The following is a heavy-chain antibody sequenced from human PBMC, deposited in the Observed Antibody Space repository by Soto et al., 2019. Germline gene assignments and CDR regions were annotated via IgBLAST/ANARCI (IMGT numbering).Heavy chain of an antibody. J-gene: IGHJ6*02. Sequence: QVQLVESGGGVVQPGRSLRLSCAASGFTFSSYGMHWVRQAPGKGLEWVAVIWYDGSNKYYADSVKGRFTISRDNSKNTRYLQMNSLRAEDTAVYYCARDLTSYGMDGWGQGTTVTVSS. CDR1: GFTFSSYG. V-gene: IGHV3-33*01. D-gene: IGHD7-27*01. CDR3: ARDLTSYGMDG. CDR2: IWYDGSNK.